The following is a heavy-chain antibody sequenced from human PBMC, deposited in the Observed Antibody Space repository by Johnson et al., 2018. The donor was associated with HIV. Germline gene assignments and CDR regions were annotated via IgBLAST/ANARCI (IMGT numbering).Heavy chain of an antibody. D-gene: IGHD3-22*01. Sequence: EVQLVESGGGLAKPAWSPRLSCAASQFSFSSYHMNCVRQAPGKGLEWVANIKQDGSETYYVDSVKGRFTISRDNAKNSLYLQMNSLRAEDTAVYYCALQPHYYYDSSGSYGAFDIWGQGTMVTVSS. CDR1: QFSFSSYH. V-gene: IGHV3-7*05. CDR2: IKQDGSET. J-gene: IGHJ3*02. CDR3: ALQPHYYYDSSGSYGAFDI.